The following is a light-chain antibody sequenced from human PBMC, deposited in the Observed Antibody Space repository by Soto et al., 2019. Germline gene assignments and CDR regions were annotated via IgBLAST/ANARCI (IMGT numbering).Light chain of an antibody. V-gene: IGKV3-20*01. CDR3: QQYGSSGT. Sequence: EIVLPQSPGTLSLSPGERATLSCRASQSFNSIYLAWYQQKPGQAPRLLIYGASNRATGIPDRFSGSGSGTDFTLTISRLEPEDFAVYYCQQYGSSGTFGQGTKVDIK. CDR1: QSFNSIY. CDR2: GAS. J-gene: IGKJ1*01.